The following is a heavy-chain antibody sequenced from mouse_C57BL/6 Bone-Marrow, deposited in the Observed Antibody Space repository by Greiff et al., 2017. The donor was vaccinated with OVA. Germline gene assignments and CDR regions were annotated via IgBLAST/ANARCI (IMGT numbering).Heavy chain of an antibody. V-gene: IGHV1-54*01. CDR2: INPGSGGT. CDR3: ARRAYYSNWGYAMDY. D-gene: IGHD2-5*01. J-gene: IGHJ4*01. Sequence: QVQLQQSGAELVRPGTSVKVSCKASGYAFTNYLIEWVKQRPGQGLEWIGVINPGSGGTNYNEKFKGKATLTADKSSSTAYMQLSSLTSEDSAVYFCARRAYYSNWGYAMDYWGQGTSVTVSS. CDR1: GYAFTNYL.